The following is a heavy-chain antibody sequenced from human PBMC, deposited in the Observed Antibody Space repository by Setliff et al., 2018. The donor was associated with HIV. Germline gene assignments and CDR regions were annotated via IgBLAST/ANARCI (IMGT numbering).Heavy chain of an antibody. D-gene: IGHD3-10*01. CDR1: GRSIDDSH. CDR2: IKTSGRT. J-gene: IGHJ4*01. CDR3: ARLAEDYYDSGTWEVDY. V-gene: IGHV4-4*09. Sequence: PSETLSLTCSVSGRSIDDSHWSWIRQSPGKGLEWIGFIKTSGRTNYKPSLKSRVTISLDTSKNQFSLRLNSVTATDTAVYYCARLAEDYYDSGTWEVDYWAHGTLVTVSS.